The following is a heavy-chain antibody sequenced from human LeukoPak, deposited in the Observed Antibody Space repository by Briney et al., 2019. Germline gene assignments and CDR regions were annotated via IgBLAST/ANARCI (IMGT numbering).Heavy chain of an antibody. D-gene: IGHD3-22*01. CDR2: IYHSGGT. Sequence: SETLSLTCAVSGGSISSGGYSWSWIRQPPGKGLEWIGYIYHSGGTYYNPSLKSRVTISVDRSKNQFSLKLSSVAAADTAVYYCARGGYFAFDIWGQGTMVTVSS. J-gene: IGHJ3*02. V-gene: IGHV4-30-2*01. CDR1: GGSISSGGYS. CDR3: ARGGYFAFDI.